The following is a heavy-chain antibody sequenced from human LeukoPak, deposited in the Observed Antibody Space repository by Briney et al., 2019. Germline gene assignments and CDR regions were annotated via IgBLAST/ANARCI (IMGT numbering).Heavy chain of an antibody. Sequence: GGSLRLSCAASGFTFDDYAMHWVRQAPGKGLEWVSGISWNSGSIGYADSVKGRFTISRDNAKNSLYLQMNSLRAEDTALYYCAKSFYGSYYFDYWGQGTLVTVSS. D-gene: IGHD3-10*01. CDR3: AKSFYGSYYFDY. CDR1: GFTFDDYA. J-gene: IGHJ4*02. CDR2: ISWNSGSI. V-gene: IGHV3-9*01.